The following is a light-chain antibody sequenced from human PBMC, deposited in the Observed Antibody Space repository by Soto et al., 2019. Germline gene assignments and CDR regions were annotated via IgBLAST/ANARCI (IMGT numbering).Light chain of an antibody. CDR1: QSISAW. CDR3: QQYKDYPVT. J-gene: IGKJ1*01. V-gene: IGKV1-5*03. CDR2: KAS. Sequence: DIQMTQSPSTLSASVGDRVTITCRASQSISAWLARYQQKPGKVPKLLIYKASSLESGVPSRFSGSESGTEFTLTISSLQPDDFATYYCQQYKDYPVTFGQGTKVEI.